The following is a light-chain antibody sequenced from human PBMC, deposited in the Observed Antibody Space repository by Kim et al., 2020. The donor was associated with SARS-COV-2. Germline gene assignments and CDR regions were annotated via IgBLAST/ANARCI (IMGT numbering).Light chain of an antibody. Sequence: DIQMTQSQYSLSASVGDTITITCRASQNIKSFLNWFQQKAGTAPKLLIYAASSLHLGVPSRFSGSGSGTDFTLTISSLQAEDFATYYCQQTYSIPLTFGQGTKVDIK. J-gene: IGKJ1*01. CDR3: QQTYSIPLT. V-gene: IGKV1-39*01. CDR1: QNIKSF. CDR2: AAS.